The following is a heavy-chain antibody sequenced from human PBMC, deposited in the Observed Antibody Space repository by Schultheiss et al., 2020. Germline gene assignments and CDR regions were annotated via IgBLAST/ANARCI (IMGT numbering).Heavy chain of an antibody. CDR1: GGSISSTSYF. V-gene: IGHV4-39*01. D-gene: IGHD6-19*01. J-gene: IGHJ4*02. Sequence: SGTLSLTCTVSGGSISSTSYFWGWIRQPPGKGLEWIGSIYYSGSTYYNPSLKSRVTISVDTSENQFSLMLSSVTAADTAVYYCARFVSGWYRIDYWGQGTLVTVSS. CDR2: IYYSGST. CDR3: ARFVSGWYRIDY.